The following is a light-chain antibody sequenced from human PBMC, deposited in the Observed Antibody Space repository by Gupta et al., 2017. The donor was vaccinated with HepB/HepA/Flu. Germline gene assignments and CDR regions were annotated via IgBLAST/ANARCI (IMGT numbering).Light chain of an antibody. Sequence: ETLLVHSPATLSSSPGARATLSCSDSQRNHNYIAWYQKKRGQPPRLVIYDASNRATGIPARFSGSGSGTDFTLTISSLVPEDFAVYYCQRLSTWPLTFGQGTRLEIK. CDR3: QRLSTWPLT. J-gene: IGKJ5*01. V-gene: IGKV3-11*01. CDR2: DAS. CDR1: QRNHNY.